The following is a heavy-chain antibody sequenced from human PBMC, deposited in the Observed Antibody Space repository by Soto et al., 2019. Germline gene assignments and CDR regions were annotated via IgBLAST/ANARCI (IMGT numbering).Heavy chain of an antibody. V-gene: IGHV1-69*13. CDR2: IIPIFGTA. CDR1: GGTFSSYA. J-gene: IGHJ4*02. D-gene: IGHD3-10*01. Sequence: SVKVSCKASGGTFSSYAISWVRQAPGQGLEWMGGIIPIFGTANYAQKFQGRVTITADESTSTAYMELSSLRSEDTAVYYCATSQGRILYGSGSRRPWISPVDYWGQGTLVTVSS. CDR3: ATSQGRILYGSGSRRPWISPVDY.